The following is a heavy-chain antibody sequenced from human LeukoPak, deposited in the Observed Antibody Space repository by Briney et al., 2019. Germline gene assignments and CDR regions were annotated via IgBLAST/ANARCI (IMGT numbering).Heavy chain of an antibody. CDR2: ITGSSATI. V-gene: IGHV3-48*01. CDR3: ARDLQWGFDW. J-gene: IGHJ4*02. CDR1: GFNFNIYS. D-gene: IGHD6-19*01. Sequence: GGSLRLSCAASGFNFNIYSMNWVRQAPGKGLEWISYITGSSATIYYGDSVKGRFTISRDNAKNSVYLQMNSLRAEDTAVYYCARDLQWGFDWWGQGALVTVSS.